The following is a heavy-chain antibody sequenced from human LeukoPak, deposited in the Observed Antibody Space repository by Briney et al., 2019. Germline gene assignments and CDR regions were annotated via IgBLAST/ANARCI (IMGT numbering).Heavy chain of an antibody. CDR2: INHSVST. CDR3: AREVKQQLVSFLCAFDI. Sequence: PSETLSLTCAVYGGSFSGYYWSWIRQPPGKGLEWIGEINHSVSTNYNPSLKSRVTISVDTSKNQFSLKLSSVTAADTAVYYCAREVKQQLVSFLCAFDIWGQGTMVTVSS. CDR1: GGSFSGYY. V-gene: IGHV4-34*01. D-gene: IGHD6-13*01. J-gene: IGHJ3*02.